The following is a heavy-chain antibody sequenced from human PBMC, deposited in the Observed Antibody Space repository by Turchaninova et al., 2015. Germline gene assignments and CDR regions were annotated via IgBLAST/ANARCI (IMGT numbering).Heavy chain of an antibody. CDR1: DSSISSGYS. CDR2: IYHSGST. Sequence: QVQLQESGPGLVKPSETLSLTCAVSDSSISSGYSGGGVRQPPEKGLEWIGNIYHSGSTYYNPSLKSRVTISVDTSKNQFSLKLSSVTAADTAVYYCARRPYYYYYMDVWGKGTTVTVSS. V-gene: IGHV4-38-2*01. CDR3: ARRPYYYYYMDV. J-gene: IGHJ6*03.